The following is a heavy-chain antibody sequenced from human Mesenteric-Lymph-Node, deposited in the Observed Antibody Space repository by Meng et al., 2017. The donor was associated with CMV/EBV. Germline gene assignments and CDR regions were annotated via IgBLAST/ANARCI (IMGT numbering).Heavy chain of an antibody. V-gene: IGHV4-61*05. CDR2: IFYSGTT. CDR3: ARTDCSTTSCYSYFDY. Sequence: SETLSLTCTVSGGSISSSSYYWGWIRQPPGKGLEWIGNIFYSGTTNYNPSLKSRVTMSVDTSKNQFSLKLSSVTAADTAVYYCARTDCSTTSCYSYFDYWGQGTLVTVSS. J-gene: IGHJ4*02. D-gene: IGHD2-2*01. CDR1: GGSISSSSYY.